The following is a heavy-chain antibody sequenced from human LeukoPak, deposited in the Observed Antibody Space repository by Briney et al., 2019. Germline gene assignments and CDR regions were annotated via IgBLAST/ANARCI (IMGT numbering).Heavy chain of an antibody. Sequence: GSLRLSCVASGFTFSSYAMNWVRQPPGKGLEWVSVISGSGGSTYYADAVQGRFTISRDNSKNTVYLQMHGLRAEDTAVYYCAKGARRTKRFLEWLLTYYFDYWGQGTLVTVSS. CDR2: ISGSGGST. CDR1: GFTFSSYA. D-gene: IGHD3-3*01. J-gene: IGHJ4*02. V-gene: IGHV3-23*01. CDR3: AKGARRTKRFLEWLLTYYFDY.